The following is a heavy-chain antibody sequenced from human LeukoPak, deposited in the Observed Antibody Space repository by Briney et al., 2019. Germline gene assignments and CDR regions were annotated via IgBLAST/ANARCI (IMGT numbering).Heavy chain of an antibody. CDR2: FSGTSDNT. CDR1: GFTFSSYA. CDR3: AKRAPYYFDY. Sequence: GGSLRLSCAASGFTFSSYAMSWVRQAPGKGLEWVATFSGTSDNTYYPGSVKGRVTISRDNSKNTLFLQMNSLRAEDTAVYFCAKRAPYYFDYWGQGTLVTVSS. V-gene: IGHV3-23*01. J-gene: IGHJ4*02.